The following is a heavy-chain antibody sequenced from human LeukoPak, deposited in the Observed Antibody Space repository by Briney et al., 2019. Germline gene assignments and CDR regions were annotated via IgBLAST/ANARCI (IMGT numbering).Heavy chain of an antibody. V-gene: IGHV4-39*07. Sequence: SETLSLTCTVSGGSISSSSYYRGWIRQPPGKGLEWIGEINHSGSTNYNPSLKSRVTISVDTSKNQFSLKLSSVTAADTAVYYCARPSGSGSPHFDYWGQGTLVTVSS. D-gene: IGHD3-10*01. CDR2: INHSGST. J-gene: IGHJ4*02. CDR3: ARPSGSGSPHFDY. CDR1: GGSISSSSYY.